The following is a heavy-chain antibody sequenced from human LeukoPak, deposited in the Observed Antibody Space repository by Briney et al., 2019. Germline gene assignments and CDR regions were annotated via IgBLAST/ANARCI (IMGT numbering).Heavy chain of an antibody. CDR2: IYSSGTT. CDR3: ARTLKTTVTIHYYFDY. D-gene: IGHD4-17*01. Sequence: SETLSLTCTVSGVSISSHYWSWIRQPPGKGLEWIGYIYSSGTTNYNPSLKSRVTISVDTSKNQFSLGLSSVAAADTAMYYCARTLKTTVTIHYYFDYWGQGTLVTVCS. CDR1: GVSISSHY. J-gene: IGHJ4*02. V-gene: IGHV4-59*11.